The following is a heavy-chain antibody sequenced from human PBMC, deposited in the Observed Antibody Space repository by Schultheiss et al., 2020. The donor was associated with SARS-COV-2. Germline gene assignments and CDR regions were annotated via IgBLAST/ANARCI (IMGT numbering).Heavy chain of an antibody. Sequence: GGSLRLSCAASGFTFSSYAMHWVRQAPGKGLEWVAVISYDGSNKYYADSVKGRFTISRDNSKNTLYLQMNSLRAEDTAVYYCAREGYYYDSGGFHDAFDIWGQGTMVTVS. CDR1: GFTFSSYA. CDR2: ISYDGSNK. CDR3: AREGYYYDSGGFHDAFDI. D-gene: IGHD3-22*01. V-gene: IGHV3-30-3*01. J-gene: IGHJ3*02.